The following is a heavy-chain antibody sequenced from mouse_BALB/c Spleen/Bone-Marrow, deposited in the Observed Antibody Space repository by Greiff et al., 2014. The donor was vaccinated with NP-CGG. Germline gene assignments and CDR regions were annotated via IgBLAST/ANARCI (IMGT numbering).Heavy chain of an antibody. V-gene: IGHV3-2*02. D-gene: IGHD2-4*01. CDR1: GYSFTRDYV. J-gene: IGHJ3*01. CDR2: ISYSGSA. Sequence: VQLQQSGPGLVKPSQSLSLTCTVSGYSFTRDYVWYWIRQFTGNILEWMVFISYSGSATYNPSLKSRFSITRDTSKDQFFLQMNSVTDEDTATYDCARSSSYDYDVGFAYWGQGTLVTVSA. CDR3: ARSSSYDYDVGFAY.